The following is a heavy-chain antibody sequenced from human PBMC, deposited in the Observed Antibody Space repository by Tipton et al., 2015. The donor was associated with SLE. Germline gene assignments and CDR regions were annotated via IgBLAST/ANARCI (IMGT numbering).Heavy chain of an antibody. CDR2: IDPSDSYT. V-gene: IGHV5-10-1*01. Sequence: QLVQSGAEVKKPGESLKISCKGSGYSFTSYWIGWVRQRPGKGLEWMGRIDPSDSYTNYRPSFQGHVTNSADKSISTAYMQWSSLKASDTAMYYCARRGSLDAFDIWGQGTMVTVSS. D-gene: IGHD3-10*01. CDR3: ARRGSLDAFDI. CDR1: GYSFTSYW. J-gene: IGHJ3*02.